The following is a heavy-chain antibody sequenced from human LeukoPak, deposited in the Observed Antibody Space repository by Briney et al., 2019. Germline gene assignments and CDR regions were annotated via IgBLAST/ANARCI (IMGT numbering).Heavy chain of an antibody. CDR2: TYYRSKWSN. CDR3: ARTVATFYDILTGYDVFDS. V-gene: IGHV6-1*01. D-gene: IGHD3-9*01. J-gene: IGHJ4*02. CDR1: GDSVSSNSSA. Sequence: SQTLSLTCAISGDSVSSNSSAWNWIRQSPSRGLEWLGRTYYRSKWSNDFALSVKDRITFKTDTSKNQVSLQLTSVPPEDTAVYYCARTVATFYDILTGYDVFDSWGQGTLVTVSS.